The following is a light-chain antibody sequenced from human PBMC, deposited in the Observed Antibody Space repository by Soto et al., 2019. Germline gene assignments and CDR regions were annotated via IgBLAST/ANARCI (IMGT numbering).Light chain of an antibody. CDR2: VAS. CDR1: QSIGNS. Sequence: DIQMTQSPSSLSASIGDRFTITCRASQSIGNSLNWYQQKPGKAPKLLIYVASSLQSGVPSRFSGRGSGTHFTFTIASLEPEDIATYSCQQYDDLPSIAFGQGTRLEIK. J-gene: IGKJ5*01. CDR3: QQYDDLPSIA. V-gene: IGKV1-33*01.